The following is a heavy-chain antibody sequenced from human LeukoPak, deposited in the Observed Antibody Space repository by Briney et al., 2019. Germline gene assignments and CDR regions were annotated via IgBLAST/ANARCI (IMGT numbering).Heavy chain of an antibody. D-gene: IGHD6-19*01. CDR2: IKQDGSET. J-gene: IGHJ4*02. V-gene: IGHV3-7*01. CDR1: GFTFSSYW. CDR3: ARLGTAVAGQDY. Sequence: GGSLRLSXAASGFTFSSYWMSWVRQAPGKGLEWVANIKQDGSETYYVDSVKGRFTISRDNAKNSLYLQMTSLRAEDTAVYYCARLGTAVAGQDYWGQGTLATVSS.